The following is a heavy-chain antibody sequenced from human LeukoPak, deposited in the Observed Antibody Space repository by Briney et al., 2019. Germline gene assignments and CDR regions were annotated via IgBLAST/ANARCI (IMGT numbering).Heavy chain of an antibody. CDR3: ARDARVCCGGAPREGWFQH. J-gene: IGHJ1*01. D-gene: IGHD2-21*01. V-gene: IGHV3-23*01. CDR1: GFTFSSYA. Sequence: PGGSLRLSCAASGFTFSSYAMSWVRQAPGKGLEWVSAISGSGGSTYYADSVKGRFTISRDNSKNTLYLQMNSLRAEDTAVYYCARDARVCCGGAPREGWFQHWGQGTLVTVSS. CDR2: ISGSGGST.